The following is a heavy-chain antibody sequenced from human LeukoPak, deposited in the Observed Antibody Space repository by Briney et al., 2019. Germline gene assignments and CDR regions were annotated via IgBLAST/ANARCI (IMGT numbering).Heavy chain of an antibody. J-gene: IGHJ4*02. D-gene: IGHD6-19*01. Sequence: SETLSPTCTVSGGSISSHYWHWIRQSPGKGLEWIGYIYDSGRTIYSPSLKTRVTMSIDTSTNRFSLQLTSVTATDTAIYYCSREAVTGRYKRYYFDSWGQGTLVTVSS. V-gene: IGHV4-59*11. CDR1: GGSISSHY. CDR2: IYDSGRT. CDR3: SREAVTGRYKRYYFDS.